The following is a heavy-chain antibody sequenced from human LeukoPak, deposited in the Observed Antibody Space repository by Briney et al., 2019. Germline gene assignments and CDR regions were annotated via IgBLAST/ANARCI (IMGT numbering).Heavy chain of an antibody. CDR1: GGSISSYY. CDR2: IHSSGGT. V-gene: IGHV4-4*07. Sequence: SETLSLTCTVSGGSISSYYWTWIRQPAGKGLEWIGRIHSSGGTNYNPSLKSRVTMSVDMSKNQFSLKLSSVTAADTAVYYCASYSGSNVYYGYWGPGTLVTVSS. D-gene: IGHD1-26*01. CDR3: ASYSGSNVYYGY. J-gene: IGHJ4*02.